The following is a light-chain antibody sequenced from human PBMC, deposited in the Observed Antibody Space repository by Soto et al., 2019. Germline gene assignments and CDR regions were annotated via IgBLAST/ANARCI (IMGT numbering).Light chain of an antibody. J-gene: IGKJ2*01. CDR2: GAS. CDR1: QSVSSRN. Sequence: EIVLTQSPGTVSLSPGERATLSCRASQSVSSRNLAWYRQKPGQAPSLLIFGASNRATGIPDRFSGSGSGKDFTLTISRLEPEDCAVYYCLRYGYSPPAYTFGQATKLEIK. CDR3: LRYGYSPPAYT. V-gene: IGKV3-20*01.